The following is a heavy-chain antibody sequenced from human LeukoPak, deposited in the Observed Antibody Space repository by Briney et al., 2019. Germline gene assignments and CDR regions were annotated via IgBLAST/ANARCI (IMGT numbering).Heavy chain of an antibody. D-gene: IGHD4-17*01. V-gene: IGHV1-18*01. J-gene: IGHJ4*02. CDR2: ISAYNGNT. CDR1: GYTFTSYG. Sequence: ASVKVSCKASGYTFTSYGISWVRQAPGQGLEWMGWISAYNGNTNYAQKLQGRVTMTTDTSTSTAYMELRSLRSDDTAVYYCARSLAYYGDYGTGYWGQGTLVTVSS. CDR3: ARSLAYYGDYGTGY.